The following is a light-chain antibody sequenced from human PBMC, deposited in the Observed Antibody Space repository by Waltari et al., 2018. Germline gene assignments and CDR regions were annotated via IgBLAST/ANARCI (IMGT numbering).Light chain of an antibody. CDR2: DTS. J-gene: IGKJ4*01. CDR1: QDISYY. Sequence: IQMTQSLSSLSASVGDRVTITCQASQDISYYLNMYQQKPGKDPNLLMYDTSNLEVGVPSRFSGSGSGTDFTFTINSLQPEDIGTYYCQQYDNLPLTFGGGTKVEIK. CDR3: QQYDNLPLT. V-gene: IGKV1-33*01.